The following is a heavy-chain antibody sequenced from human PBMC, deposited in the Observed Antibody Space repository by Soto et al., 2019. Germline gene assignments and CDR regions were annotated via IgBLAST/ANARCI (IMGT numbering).Heavy chain of an antibody. J-gene: IGHJ6*03. V-gene: IGHV1-69*02. Sequence: QVQLVQSGAEVKKPGSSVKVSCKASGGTFSSYTISWVRQAPGQGLEWMGRIIPILGIANYAQKFQGRVTITADKFTSTAYMELRSLRSEDTAVYYCAGGYCRGGSCVYYYYMDVWGKGTTVTVSS. CDR3: AGGYCRGGSCVYYYYMDV. CDR2: IIPILGIA. CDR1: GGTFSSYT. D-gene: IGHD2-15*01.